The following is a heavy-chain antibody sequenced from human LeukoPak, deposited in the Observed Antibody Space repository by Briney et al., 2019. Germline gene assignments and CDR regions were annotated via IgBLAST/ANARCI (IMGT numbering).Heavy chain of an antibody. D-gene: IGHD3-22*01. V-gene: IGHV3-23*01. CDR1: GFTFSSYA. J-gene: IGHJ4*02. Sequence: GGSLRLSCAASGFTFSSYAMSWVRQAPGKGLEWVSAISGSGGSTYYADSVKGRFTISRDNSKNTLYLQLNSLRAEDTAVYYCAKDLPLYYYDSSGYYPDYWGQGTLVTVSS. CDR3: AKDLPLYYYDSSGYYPDY. CDR2: ISGSGGST.